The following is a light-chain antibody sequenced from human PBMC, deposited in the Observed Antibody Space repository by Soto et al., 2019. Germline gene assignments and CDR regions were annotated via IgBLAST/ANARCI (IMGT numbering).Light chain of an antibody. J-gene: IGLJ3*02. V-gene: IGLV2-23*01. CDR2: EAT. Sequence: QSALTQPASVSGSPGQSITISCTGSSSDVGSYTFVSWYQHHPGKAPKVMIYEATKRPSGVSHRFSGSKSGNTASLTISGLQAEDEGEYYCCSYAGSITWVFGGGTKLTVL. CDR1: SSDVGSYTF. CDR3: CSYAGSITWV.